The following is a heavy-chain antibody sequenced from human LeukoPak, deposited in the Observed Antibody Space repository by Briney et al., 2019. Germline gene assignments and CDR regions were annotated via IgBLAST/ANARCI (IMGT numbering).Heavy chain of an antibody. D-gene: IGHD3-3*01. Sequence: GGSLRLSCAASGFKFSDFWMTWVRQTPGKGLEWVANIKQDGSEKYYVDSVKGRFTISRDNAKNSLYLQMNSLRAEDTAVYYCASSPGYYDFWSGYYPLYYYYMDVWGKGTTVTVSS. J-gene: IGHJ6*03. V-gene: IGHV3-7*01. CDR3: ASSPGYYDFWSGYYPLYYYYMDV. CDR2: IKQDGSEK. CDR1: GFKFSDFW.